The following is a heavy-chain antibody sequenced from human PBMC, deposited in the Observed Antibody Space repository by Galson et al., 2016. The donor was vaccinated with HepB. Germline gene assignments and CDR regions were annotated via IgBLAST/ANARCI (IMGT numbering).Heavy chain of an antibody. J-gene: IGHJ4*02. CDR3: ARGRGSVAVAGTITLYYFDY. CDR2: INTNAGNP. V-gene: IGHV7-4-1*02. Sequence: SCKASGYTFTNYALNWVRQAPGQGLEWMGWINTNAGNPTYAQGFTGRFVFSLDTSVSTAYLQISSLKAEDTAMYYCARGRGSVAVAGTITLYYFDYWGQGTLVTVSS. D-gene: IGHD6-19*01. CDR1: GYTFTNYA.